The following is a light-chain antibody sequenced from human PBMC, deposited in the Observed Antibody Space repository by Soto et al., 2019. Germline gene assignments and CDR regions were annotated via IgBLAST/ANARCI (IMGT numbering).Light chain of an antibody. CDR3: QQLNSHPLN. CDR2: AAT. Sequence: QVPQAPASVSLSVDKRVTITCRPIQDINTYLAWYQQKPGRAPKLLIYAATTLQSGVALRFSGSGARTHFTLTTSILHPEDFVTYCCQQLNSHPLNLGQGTRLEIK. J-gene: IGKJ5*01. CDR1: QDINTY. V-gene: IGKV1-9*01.